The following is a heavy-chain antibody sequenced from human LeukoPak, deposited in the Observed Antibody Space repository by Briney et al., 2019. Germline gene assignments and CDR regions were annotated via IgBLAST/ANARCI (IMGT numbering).Heavy chain of an antibody. D-gene: IGHD6-13*01. CDR1: GFAVSGNY. Sequence: GGSLRLSCAASGFAVSGNYMSWVRHAPGKGLEWVSVIYTGGTTYYADSVKGRFTISRHNSKNTLYLQMNSLRPEDTAVYYCARTVQLAYFDYWGQGTLVTVSS. V-gene: IGHV3-53*04. J-gene: IGHJ4*02. CDR2: IYTGGTT. CDR3: ARTVQLAYFDY.